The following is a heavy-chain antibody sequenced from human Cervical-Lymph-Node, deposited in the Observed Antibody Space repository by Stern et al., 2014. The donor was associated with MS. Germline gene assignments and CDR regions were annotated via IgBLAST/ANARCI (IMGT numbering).Heavy chain of an antibody. V-gene: IGHV1-46*01. CDR3: ATAPFYGDYFDN. CDR1: GHTFRNYY. Sequence: QVQLVHSGAEVKQPGASVKVSCKASGHTFRNYYVNWVRQAPGLGLEGMGLINPSGAPSYAQKFQGRLTMTRETSTSTVYLEVRSLRSEDTAVYYCATAPFYGDYFDNWGQGTLVTVSS. J-gene: IGHJ4*02. D-gene: IGHD3-3*02. CDR2: INPSGAP.